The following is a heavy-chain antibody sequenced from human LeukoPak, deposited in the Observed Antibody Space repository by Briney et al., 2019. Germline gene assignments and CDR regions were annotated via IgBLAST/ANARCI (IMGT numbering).Heavy chain of an antibody. Sequence: PGGSLSLSCAASGFTFDDYAMHWVRQAPGKGLEWVSGISWNSGSIGYADSVKGRFTISRDNAKNSLYLQMNSLRAEDTALYYCAKDGVRYYDILTGFNWFDPWGQGTLVTVSS. D-gene: IGHD3-9*01. V-gene: IGHV3-9*01. CDR3: AKDGVRYYDILTGFNWFDP. CDR1: GFTFDDYA. CDR2: ISWNSGSI. J-gene: IGHJ5*02.